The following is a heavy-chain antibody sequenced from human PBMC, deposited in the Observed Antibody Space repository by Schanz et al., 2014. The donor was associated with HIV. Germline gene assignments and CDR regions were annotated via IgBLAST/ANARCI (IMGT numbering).Heavy chain of an antibody. CDR3: ARSQKGTSCCSPLDF. CDR2: ISHDGSNK. J-gene: IGHJ4*02. CDR1: GVTFSNYW. D-gene: IGHD2-2*01. V-gene: IGHV3-30*03. Sequence: VQLVESGGGLVQPGGSLRLSCVASGVTFSNYWMTWVRHVSGKGLEWVALISHDGSNKYYADSVKGRFTVSRDNSKNRVFLQMNSLSTEDAAVYHCARSQKGTSCCSPLDFWGQGTPVTV.